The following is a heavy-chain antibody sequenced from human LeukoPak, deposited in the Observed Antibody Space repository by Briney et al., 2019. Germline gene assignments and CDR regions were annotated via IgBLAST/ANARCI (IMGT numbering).Heavy chain of an antibody. V-gene: IGHV3-30*02. CDR2: IRYDGSNK. J-gene: IGHJ6*03. CDR3: AKDSRVGWGYYYYYYMDV. Sequence: GGSLRLSCAASGFTFDDYAMHWVRQAPGKGLEWVAFIRYDGSNKYYADSVKGRFTISRDNSKNTLYLQMNSLRAEDTAVYYCAKDSRVGWGYYYYYYMDVWGKGTTVTISS. D-gene: IGHD1-26*01. CDR1: GFTFDDYA.